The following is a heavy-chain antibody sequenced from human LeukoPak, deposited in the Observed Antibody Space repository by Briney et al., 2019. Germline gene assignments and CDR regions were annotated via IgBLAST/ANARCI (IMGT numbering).Heavy chain of an antibody. D-gene: IGHD6-6*01. CDR3: AKPRIAARQRDYYYYGMDV. J-gene: IGHJ6*02. CDR1: GLTFSDSA. Sequence: GGSLRLSCAASGLTFSDSAMHWVRQASGKGLEWVGRIRSTANNYATAYSASVKGRFTISRDDSKNTAYLQMDSLRAEDTAVYYCAKPRIAARQRDYYYYGMDVWGQGTTVTVSS. CDR2: IRSTANNYAT. V-gene: IGHV3-73*01.